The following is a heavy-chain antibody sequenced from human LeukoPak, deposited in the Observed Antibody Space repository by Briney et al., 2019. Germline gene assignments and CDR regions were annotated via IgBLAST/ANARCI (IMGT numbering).Heavy chain of an antibody. D-gene: IGHD3-22*01. V-gene: IGHV4-59*01. J-gene: IGHJ4*02. CDR1: GGSFSGYY. CDR2: IYYSGST. CDR3: AREVFDYYDSSGYYYYFDY. Sequence: PSGTLSLTCAVYGGSFSGYYWSWIRQPPGRGLEWIGYIYYSGSTNYNPSLKSRVTISVDTSKNQFSLKLSSVTAADTAVYYCAREVFDYYDSSGYYYYFDYWGQGTLVTVSS.